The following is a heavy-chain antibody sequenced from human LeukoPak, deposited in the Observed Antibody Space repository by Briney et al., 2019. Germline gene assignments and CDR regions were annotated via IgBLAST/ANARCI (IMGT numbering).Heavy chain of an antibody. D-gene: IGHD5-12*01. CDR1: GFTFSSYG. CDR3: ARRLYGMDV. CDR2: IWYDGSNK. J-gene: IGHJ6*02. Sequence: GGSLRLSCAASGFTFSSYGMHGVRQAPGKGLEWVGVIWYDGSNKYYADSVKGRFTISRDNSKNTLYLQMNSLRAEDTAVYYCARRLYGMDVWGQGTTVTVSS. V-gene: IGHV3-33*01.